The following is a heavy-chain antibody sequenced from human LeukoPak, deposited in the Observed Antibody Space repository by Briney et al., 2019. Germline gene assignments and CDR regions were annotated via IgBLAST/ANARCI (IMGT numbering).Heavy chain of an antibody. CDR3: ATVRYSSSWYLNY. CDR2: FDPEDGET. V-gene: IGHV1-24*01. CDR1: VYTLTELS. Sequence: GASVKVSCKVSVYTLTELSMHWVRQAPGKGLEWMGGFDPEDGETIYAQKFQGRVTMTEDTSTGTAYMELSSLRSEDTAVYYCATVRYSSSWYLNYWGQGTLVTVSS. D-gene: IGHD6-13*01. J-gene: IGHJ4*02.